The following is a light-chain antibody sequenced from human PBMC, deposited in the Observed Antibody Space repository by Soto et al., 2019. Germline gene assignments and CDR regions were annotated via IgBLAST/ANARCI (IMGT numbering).Light chain of an antibody. CDR1: QSVSSN. V-gene: IGKV3-15*01. CDR3: QQYNNWPPRRT. CDR2: GAS. J-gene: IGKJ1*01. Sequence: EIVMTQSPAPLSVSPGERATLSCRASQSVSSNLAWYQQKPGQAPRLLIYGASTRATGIPARFSGSGSGTEFTLTISSLQSEDFAVYYCQQYNNWPPRRTFGQGTKVEIK.